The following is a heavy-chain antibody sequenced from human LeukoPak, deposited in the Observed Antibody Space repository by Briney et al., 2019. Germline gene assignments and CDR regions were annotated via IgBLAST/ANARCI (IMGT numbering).Heavy chain of an antibody. J-gene: IGHJ6*03. D-gene: IGHD2-8*01. Sequence: TSETLSLTCTVSGGSISSYYWSWIRQPPGKGLEWIGYIYYSGSTNYNPSLKSRVTISVDTSKNQFSLKLSSVTAADTAVYYCARVTVYALPYYYYYMDAWGKGTTVTVSS. CDR1: GGSISSYY. CDR3: ARVTVYALPYYYYYMDA. V-gene: IGHV4-59*01. CDR2: IYYSGST.